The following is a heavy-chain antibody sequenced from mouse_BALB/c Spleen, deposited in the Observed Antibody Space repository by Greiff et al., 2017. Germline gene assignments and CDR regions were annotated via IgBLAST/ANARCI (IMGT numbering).Heavy chain of an antibody. J-gene: IGHJ4*01. D-gene: IGHD1-1*01. CDR1: GYAFTNYL. Sequence: VQLQQSGAELVRPGTSVKVSCKASGYAFTNYLIEWVKQRPGQGLEWIGVINPGSGGTNYNEKFKGKATLTADKSSSTAYMQLSSLTSDDSAVYFCARRDYYGSSYYAMDYWGQGTSVTVSS. V-gene: IGHV1-54*01. CDR2: INPGSGGT. CDR3: ARRDYYGSSYYAMDY.